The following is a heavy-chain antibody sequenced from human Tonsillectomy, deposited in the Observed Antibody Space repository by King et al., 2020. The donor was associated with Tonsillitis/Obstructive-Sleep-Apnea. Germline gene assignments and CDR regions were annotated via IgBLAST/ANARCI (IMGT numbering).Heavy chain of an antibody. J-gene: IGHJ3*02. CDR1: GFTFSNYA. Sequence: VESGGGLVQPGGSLRLSCAASGFTFSNYAMSWVRQAPGKGLEWVSTISSSGGVTYYAESVKGRFTISRDNSKNTLYMQMNSLRAEDRAVYNCAKGTDDAFDIWGQGTMVTVSS. CDR2: ISSSGGVT. V-gene: IGHV3-23*04. CDR3: AKGTDDAFDI. D-gene: IGHD2-2*01.